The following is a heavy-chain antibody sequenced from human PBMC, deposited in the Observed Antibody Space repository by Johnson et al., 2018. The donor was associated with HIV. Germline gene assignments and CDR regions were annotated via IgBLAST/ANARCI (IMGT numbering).Heavy chain of an antibody. Sequence: QVQLVESGGGVVQPGRSLRLSCAASGFTFSSYAMHWVRQAPGKGLEWVAVIWYDGSNKYYVDSVKGRFTISRDNAKNSLYLQMNSLRAEDTALYYCARVGPGHAFDIWGQGTMVTVSS. CDR3: ARVGPGHAFDI. CDR1: GFTFSSYA. CDR2: IWYDGSNK. J-gene: IGHJ3*02. V-gene: IGHV3-33*08.